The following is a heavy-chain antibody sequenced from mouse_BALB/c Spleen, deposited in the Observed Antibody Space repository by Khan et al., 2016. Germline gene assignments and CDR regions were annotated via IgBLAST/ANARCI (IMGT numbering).Heavy chain of an antibody. CDR3: ARGTPFAN. J-gene: IGHJ3*01. CDR2: IYPGDGDT. V-gene: IGHV1-80*01. Sequence: QVRLQQSGAELVRPGSSVKISCKASGFAFSSYWMNWVKQRPGQGLEWIGQIYPGDGDTNYNGKFKVKATLTADKSSSTAYMQLSSLTSEDSAVYFCARGTPFANWGQGTLVTVSA. CDR1: GFAFSSYW. D-gene: IGHD2-14*01.